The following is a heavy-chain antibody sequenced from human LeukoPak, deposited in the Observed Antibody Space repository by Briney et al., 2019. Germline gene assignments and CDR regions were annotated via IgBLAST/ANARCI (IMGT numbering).Heavy chain of an antibody. J-gene: IGHJ4*02. D-gene: IGHD3-16*02. V-gene: IGHV3-30-3*01. CDR2: ISYDGSNK. CDR1: GFTFSSYA. Sequence: GGSLRLSCAASGFTFSSYAMHWVRQAPGKGLEWVAVISYDGSNKYYADSVKGRFTISRDNSKNTLYLQMNRLRAEDTAVYYCASAPYYDYVWGSYRQPIYYFDYWGQGTLVTVSS. CDR3: ASAPYYDYVWGSYRQPIYYFDY.